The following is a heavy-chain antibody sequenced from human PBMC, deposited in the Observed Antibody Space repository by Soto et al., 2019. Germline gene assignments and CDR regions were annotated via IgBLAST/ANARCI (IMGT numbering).Heavy chain of an antibody. CDR3: AKDFTVVTPFDY. D-gene: IGHD2-15*01. J-gene: IGHJ4*02. V-gene: IGHV3-30*18. CDR1: GFTFSSYG. CDR2: ISYDGSNK. Sequence: QVQLVESGGGVVQPGRSLRLSCAASGFTFSSYGMHWVRQAPGKGLEWVAVISYDGSNKYYADSVKGRFTISRDNSKNTLYVQMNSLRAEDTAVYYCAKDFTVVTPFDYWGQGTLVTVSS.